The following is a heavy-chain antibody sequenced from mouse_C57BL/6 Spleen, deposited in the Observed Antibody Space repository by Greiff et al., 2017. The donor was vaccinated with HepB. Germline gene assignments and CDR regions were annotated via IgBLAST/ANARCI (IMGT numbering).Heavy chain of an antibody. V-gene: IGHV1-59*01. Sequence: QVQLQQPGAELVRPGTSVKLSCKASGYTFTSYWMHWVNQRPGQGLEWIGVIDPSDSYTNYNQKFKGKATLTVDTSSSTAYMQLSSLTSEDSAVYYCAPELGPGYWGQGTTLTVSS. J-gene: IGHJ2*01. CDR3: APELGPGY. D-gene: IGHD4-1*01. CDR2: IDPSDSYT. CDR1: GYTFTSYW.